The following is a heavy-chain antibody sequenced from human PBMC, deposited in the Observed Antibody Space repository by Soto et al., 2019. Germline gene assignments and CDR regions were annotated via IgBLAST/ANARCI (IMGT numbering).Heavy chain of an antibody. Sequence: LSLTCTVSGGSVSSGSYYWSWIRQPPGKGLEWIGYIYYSGSTNYNPSLKSRVTISVDTSKNQFSLKLSSVTAADTAVYYCARGNSGWYYFDYWGQGTLVTVSS. V-gene: IGHV4-61*01. CDR3: ARGNSGWYYFDY. D-gene: IGHD6-19*01. CDR2: IYYSGST. J-gene: IGHJ4*02. CDR1: GGSVSSGSYY.